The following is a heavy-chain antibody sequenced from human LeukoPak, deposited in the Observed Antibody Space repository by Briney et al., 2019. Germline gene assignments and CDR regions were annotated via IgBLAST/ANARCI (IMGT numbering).Heavy chain of an antibody. CDR1: GGSIRNYY. D-gene: IGHD3-22*01. CDR3: ARDMYYYDNSGYRYFDY. J-gene: IGHJ4*02. Sequence: SDTLSLTCTVSGGSIRNYYWSWIRQPSGTRLEWIGRIYNSGNTNYNPSLKSRVTMSVDTSKNQLSLKLPSVTAADTAVYYCARDMYYYDNSGYRYFDYWGQGTLVTVSS. V-gene: IGHV4-4*07. CDR2: IYNSGNT.